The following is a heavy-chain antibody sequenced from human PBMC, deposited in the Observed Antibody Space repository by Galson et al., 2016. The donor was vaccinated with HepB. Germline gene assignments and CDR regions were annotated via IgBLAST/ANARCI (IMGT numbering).Heavy chain of an antibody. V-gene: IGHV3-74*01. CDR2: INSDGSST. CDR3: ASFDWNNGPRY. CDR1: GFTFSSYW. D-gene: IGHD1/OR15-1a*01. Sequence: LRLSCAASGFTFSSYWMYWVRQAPGKGLVWVSRINSDGSSTRYADSVKGRFTISRDNAKNTLYLQMNSLRAEDTAVYYCASFDWNNGPRYWGQGTLVTVSS. J-gene: IGHJ4*02.